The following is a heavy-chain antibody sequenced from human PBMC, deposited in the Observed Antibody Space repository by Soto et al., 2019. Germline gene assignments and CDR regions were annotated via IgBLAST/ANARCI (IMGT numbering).Heavy chain of an antibody. CDR3: AKVSGEYCSSTSCYTWFDP. Sequence: GSLRLSCAASGFTFSSYAMSWVRQAPGKGLEWVSAISGSGGSTYYTDSVKGRFTISRDDSKNTLYLQMNSLRAEDTAVYYCAKVSGEYCSSTSCYTWFDPWGQGTLVTVSS. CDR2: ISGSGGST. V-gene: IGHV3-23*01. J-gene: IGHJ5*02. D-gene: IGHD2-2*02. CDR1: GFTFSSYA.